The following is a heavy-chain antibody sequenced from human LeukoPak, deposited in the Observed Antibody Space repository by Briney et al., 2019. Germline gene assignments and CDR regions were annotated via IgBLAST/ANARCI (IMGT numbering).Heavy chain of an antibody. Sequence: GASVKVSCKASGYTFSTYGITSVRQAPGQGLEWMGWISPYNGNTNYAQRLQGRVTMTTDTSTSTAYMELRSLRSDDTAVYYCARVPGIEAVGVFDIWGQGTMVTVSS. CDR1: GYTFSTYG. CDR3: ARVPGIEAVGVFDI. CDR2: ISPYNGNT. D-gene: IGHD6-13*01. V-gene: IGHV1-18*01. J-gene: IGHJ3*02.